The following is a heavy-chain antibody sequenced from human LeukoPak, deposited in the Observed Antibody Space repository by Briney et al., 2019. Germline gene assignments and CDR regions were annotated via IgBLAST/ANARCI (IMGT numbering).Heavy chain of an antibody. V-gene: IGHV3-23*01. D-gene: IGHD3-10*01. CDR3: AKTVRGVSLFDY. J-gene: IGHJ4*02. Sequence: GGSLRLSCAASGFTFSSYAMSWVRQAPGKGLEWVSAISGSGGSTYYAAHVKGQCTISRYNSKNTLYLQMTSLRAEDTAVYYCAKTVRGVSLFDYWGQGTLVTVSS. CDR1: GFTFSSYA. CDR2: ISGSGGST.